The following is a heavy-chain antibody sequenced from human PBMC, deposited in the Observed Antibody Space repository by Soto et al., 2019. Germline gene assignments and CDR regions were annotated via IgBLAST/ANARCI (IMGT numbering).Heavy chain of an antibody. D-gene: IGHD6-19*01. CDR2: IYYSGST. CDR1: GGSISSGDYY. CDR3: AREVSAVAGTTAFGY. Sequence: QVQLQESGPGLVKPSQTLSLTCTVSGGSISSGDYYWSWIRQTPGKGLEWIGYIYYSGSTYYNPSLKSRVTISVDTPKNQFSLKLSSVTAADTAVYYCAREVSAVAGTTAFGYWGQGTLVTVSS. V-gene: IGHV4-30-4*01. J-gene: IGHJ4*02.